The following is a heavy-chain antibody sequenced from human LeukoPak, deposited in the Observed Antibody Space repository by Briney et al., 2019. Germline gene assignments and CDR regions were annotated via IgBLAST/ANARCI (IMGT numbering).Heavy chain of an antibody. Sequence: ASVTVSCKASGYTFTGYYMHWVRQAPGQGLEWMGWINPNSGGTNYAQKFRGRVTMTRDTSISTAYMELSRLRSDDTAVYYCARDRGGNSMPYYYYYMDVWGKGTAVTVSS. V-gene: IGHV1-2*02. CDR2: INPNSGGT. CDR3: ARDRGGNSMPYYYYYMDV. CDR1: GYTFTGYY. D-gene: IGHD4-23*01. J-gene: IGHJ6*03.